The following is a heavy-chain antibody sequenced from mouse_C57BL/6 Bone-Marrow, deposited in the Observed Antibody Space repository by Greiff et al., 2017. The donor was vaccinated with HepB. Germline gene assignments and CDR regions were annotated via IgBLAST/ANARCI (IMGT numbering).Heavy chain of an antibody. CDR1: EYEFPSHD. D-gene: IGHD1-1*01. J-gene: IGHJ1*03. Sequence: DVKLVESGGGLVQPGESLKLSCESNEYEFPSHDMSWVRKTPEKRLELVAAINSDGDSTYYPDTMERRFIISRDNTKKTLYLQMSSLRSEDTALYYCARSYYGHWYFDVWGTGTTVTVSS. CDR2: INSDGDST. V-gene: IGHV5-2*01. CDR3: ARSYYGHWYFDV.